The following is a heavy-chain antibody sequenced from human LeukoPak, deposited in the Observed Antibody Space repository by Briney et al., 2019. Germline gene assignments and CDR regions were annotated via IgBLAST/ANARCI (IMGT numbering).Heavy chain of an antibody. V-gene: IGHV4-59*01. J-gene: IGHJ6*02. CDR2: IYYSGST. Sequence: SETLSLTCTVSGGSISSYYWSWIRQPPGKGLEWIGYIYYSGSTNYNPSLKSRVTISVDTSKNLFSLKLSSVTAADTAVYYCARAVGYSYGFLDYHYYGMDVWGQGTTVTVSS. D-gene: IGHD5-18*01. CDR1: GGSISSYY. CDR3: ARAVGYSYGFLDYHYYGMDV.